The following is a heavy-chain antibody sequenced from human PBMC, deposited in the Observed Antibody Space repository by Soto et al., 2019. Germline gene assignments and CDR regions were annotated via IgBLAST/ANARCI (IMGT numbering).Heavy chain of an antibody. J-gene: IGHJ4*01. Sequence: SETLSLTCTVSGGSISSYFWSWIRQPPGKGLEWIGYIYYSGSTNYNPSLKSRVTIPVDTSKNQFSLKLSSVTAADTAVYYCASAWNPTTPVQFDYRGQRTLVPISS. V-gene: IGHV4-59*01. CDR2: IYYSGST. D-gene: IGHD1-1*01. CDR1: GGSISSYF. CDR3: ASAWNPTTPVQFDY.